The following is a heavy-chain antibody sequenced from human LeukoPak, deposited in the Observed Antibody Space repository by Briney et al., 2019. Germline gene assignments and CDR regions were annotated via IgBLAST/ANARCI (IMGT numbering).Heavy chain of an antibody. CDR2: IYYSGST. Sequence: SETLSLTCTVSGVSISSGDYYWSWIRQPPGKGLEWIGYIYYSGSTYYNPSLKSRVTISVDTSKNQFSLKLSSVTAADTAVYYCARSYDSSRMVSYWGQGTLVTVSS. D-gene: IGHD3-22*01. CDR1: GVSISSGDYY. V-gene: IGHV4-30-4*01. J-gene: IGHJ4*02. CDR3: ARSYDSSRMVSY.